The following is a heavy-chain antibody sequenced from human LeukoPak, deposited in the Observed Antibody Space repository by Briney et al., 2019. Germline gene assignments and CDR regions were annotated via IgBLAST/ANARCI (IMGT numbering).Heavy chain of an antibody. CDR1: GYTFTSYG. J-gene: IGHJ4*02. V-gene: IGHV1-18*01. D-gene: IGHD6-13*01. Sequence: ASVKVSCKASGYTFTSYGISWVRQAPGQGLEWMGWISAYNGNTNYAQKLQGRVTMTTDTSTSTACMELRSLRSDDTAVYYCARASGIAAAGINYWGQGTLVTVSS. CDR2: ISAYNGNT. CDR3: ARASGIAAAGINY.